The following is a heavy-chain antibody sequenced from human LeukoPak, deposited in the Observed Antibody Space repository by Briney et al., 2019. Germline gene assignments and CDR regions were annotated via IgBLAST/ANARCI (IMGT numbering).Heavy chain of an antibody. CDR3: AKVPFGHHAFDI. CDR2: ISAYNGNT. D-gene: IGHD3-10*01. Sequence: ASVKVSCKASGYTFTSYGIRWVRQAPGQGLEWMGWISAYNGNTNYAQKLQGRVTMTTDTSTSTAYMELRSLRSDDTAVYYCAKVPFGHHAFDIWGQGTMVTVSS. V-gene: IGHV1-18*01. J-gene: IGHJ3*02. CDR1: GYTFTSYG.